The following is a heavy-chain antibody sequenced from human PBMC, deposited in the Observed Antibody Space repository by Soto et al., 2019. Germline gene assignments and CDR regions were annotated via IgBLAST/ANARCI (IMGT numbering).Heavy chain of an antibody. J-gene: IGHJ5*02. CDR2: IYYSGST. CDR3: ARAKKGIAAAENWFDP. D-gene: IGHD6-13*01. Sequence: QVQLQESGPGLVKPSQTLSLTCTVSGGSISSGGYYWSWIRQHPGKCLEWIGYIYYSGSTYYNPSLKSRVTIAVDTSKNQFSLKLSSVTAADTAVYYCARAKKGIAAAENWFDPWGQGTLVTVSS. V-gene: IGHV4-31*03. CDR1: GGSISSGGYY.